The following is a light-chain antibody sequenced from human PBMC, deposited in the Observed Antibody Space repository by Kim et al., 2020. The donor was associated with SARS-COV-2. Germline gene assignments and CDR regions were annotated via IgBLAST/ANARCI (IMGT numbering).Light chain of an antibody. V-gene: IGLV6-57*02. J-gene: IGLJ3*02. CDR2: EDN. Sequence: NYVQGYQQRPGSAPTAGICEDNQRPSGSPDRFSGAIDSSSNSASLSISGQKTKDEADYYGQSYDSSNWVVGGGTQLTVL. CDR1: NY. CDR3: QSYDSSNWV.